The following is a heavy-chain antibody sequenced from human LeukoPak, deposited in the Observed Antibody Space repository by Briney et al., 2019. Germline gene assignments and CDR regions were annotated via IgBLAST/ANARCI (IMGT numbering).Heavy chain of an antibody. D-gene: IGHD5-24*01. J-gene: IGHJ5*02. CDR1: GYPIGLDYY. CDR3: ARAPSSYESGNGYPNLGWLDP. V-gene: IGHV4-38-2*02. CDR2: FHRGRF. Sequence: SETLSLTCKVSGYPIGLDYYWVWIRQAPGRGLQWIGGFHRGRFQYNPALKSRVTISIDSSKNQFSLRMWPVTAADTAFYFCARAPSSYESGNGYPNLGWLDPWGQGALVTVSS.